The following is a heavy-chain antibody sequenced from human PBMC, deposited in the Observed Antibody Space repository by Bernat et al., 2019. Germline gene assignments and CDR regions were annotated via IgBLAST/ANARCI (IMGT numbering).Heavy chain of an antibody. CDR2: IRSKGNSYAT. CDR3: ISRRYCGGDCYFDY. CDR1: GFTFSASA. V-gene: IGHV3-73*02. J-gene: IGHJ4*02. Sequence: EVQLVESGGGLVQPGGSLKLSCAASGFTFSASAMHWVRQASGRGLKWVGRIRSKGNSYATTYAASVQGRFTISRDDLKDTAYLQMNSLKTEDTAVYYCISRRYCGGDCYFDYWGQGTLVTVSS. D-gene: IGHD2-21*01.